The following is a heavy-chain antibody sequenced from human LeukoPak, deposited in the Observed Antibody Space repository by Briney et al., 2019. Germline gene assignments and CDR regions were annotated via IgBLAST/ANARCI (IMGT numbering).Heavy chain of an antibody. CDR1: GYTLTSYG. Sequence: GASVTVSCKASGYTLTSYGISWVRQAPGQGLEWMGWISAYNGNTNYAQKLQGRVTMTTDTSTSTAYMELRSLRSDDTAVYYCARFDSSSIKLYYYDSSGDYYYGMDVWGQGTTVTVSS. V-gene: IGHV1-18*01. J-gene: IGHJ6*02. D-gene: IGHD3-22*01. CDR3: ARFDSSSIKLYYYDSSGDYYYGMDV. CDR2: ISAYNGNT.